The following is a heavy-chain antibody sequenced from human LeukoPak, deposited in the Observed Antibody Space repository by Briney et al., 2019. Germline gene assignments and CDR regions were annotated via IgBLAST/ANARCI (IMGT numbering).Heavy chain of an antibody. CDR2: ISSSTSYI. CDR1: GFTFSGYS. D-gene: IGHD6-19*01. CDR3: ARVKGSGCYEVDY. J-gene: IGHJ4*02. Sequence: GGSLRLSCAASGFTFSGYSMNWVRQAPGKGLEWVSSISSSTSYIFYADSMKGRFTISRDNAKNSLNLQMNSLRAEDTAVYYCARVKGSGCYEVDYWGQGTLVTVSS. V-gene: IGHV3-21*01.